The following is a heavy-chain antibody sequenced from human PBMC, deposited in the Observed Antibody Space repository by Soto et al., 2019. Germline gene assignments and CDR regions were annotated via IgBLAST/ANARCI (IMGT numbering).Heavy chain of an antibody. Sequence: SETLSLTCAVYGGSFSGYYWSWIRQPPGKGLEWLGEINHSGITDYNPSLKSRITIPIDTSKKQFSLKLNSVTAADTAVYYCAIEPRMWLVGGGYWGQGTQVTVSS. CDR2: INHSGIT. J-gene: IGHJ4*02. D-gene: IGHD6-19*01. V-gene: IGHV4-34*01. CDR3: AIEPRMWLVGGGY. CDR1: GGSFSGYY.